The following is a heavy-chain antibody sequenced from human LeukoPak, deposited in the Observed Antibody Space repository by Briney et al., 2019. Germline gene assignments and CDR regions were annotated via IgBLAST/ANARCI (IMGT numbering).Heavy chain of an antibody. J-gene: IGHJ3*02. CDR2: ISGSGGST. Sequence: PGGSLRLSCAASGFTFSSYAMSWVRQAPGKGVEWVSAISGSGGSTYYADSVKGRFTISRDNSKNTLYLQMNSLRAEDTAVYYCAKGLYYDPEAFDIWGQGTMVTVSS. CDR3: AKGLYYDPEAFDI. V-gene: IGHV3-23*01. CDR1: GFTFSSYA. D-gene: IGHD3-22*01.